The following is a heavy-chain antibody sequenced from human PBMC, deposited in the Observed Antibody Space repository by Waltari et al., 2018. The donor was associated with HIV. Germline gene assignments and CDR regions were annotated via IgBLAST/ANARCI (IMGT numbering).Heavy chain of an antibody. V-gene: IGHV4-31*03. CDR1: GGSISRGCYY. CDR2: IYYSGTT. D-gene: IGHD6-6*01. CDR3: ASSEYSSSS. Sequence: QVQLQESGPGLVKPSQTLSLTCTVSGGSISRGCYYWSWTRQHPGKGREWIVYIYYSGTTYYNPTINSRVTISVDTSKNQFSLKLSSVTAADTAVYYCASSEYSSSSWGQGTLVTVSS. J-gene: IGHJ5*02.